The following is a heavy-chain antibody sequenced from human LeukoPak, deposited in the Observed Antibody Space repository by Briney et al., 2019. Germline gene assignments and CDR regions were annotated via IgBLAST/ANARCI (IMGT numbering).Heavy chain of an antibody. J-gene: IGHJ4*02. CDR1: GFTVSSNY. CDR3: ARTGWSSEGHY. CDR2: IYSGGST. Sequence: GGSLRLSCAASGFTVSSNYMSWVRQAPGKGLEWVSVIYSGGSTYYADSVKGRFTISRDNSKNTLYLQMNSLRAEDTAVYYCARTGWSSEGHYWGQGTLVTVSS. V-gene: IGHV3-66*01. D-gene: IGHD1-14*01.